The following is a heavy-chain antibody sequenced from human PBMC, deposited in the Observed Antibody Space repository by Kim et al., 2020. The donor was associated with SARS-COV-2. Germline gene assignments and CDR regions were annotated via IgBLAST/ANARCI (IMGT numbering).Heavy chain of an antibody. J-gene: IGHJ6*02. Sequence: GRFTISRDNAKNSLYLQMNSLRAEDTAVYYCARGDGSGSYYYYYYYGMDVWGQGTTVTVSS. CDR3: ARGDGSGSYYYYYYYGMDV. V-gene: IGHV3-11*06. D-gene: IGHD3-10*01.